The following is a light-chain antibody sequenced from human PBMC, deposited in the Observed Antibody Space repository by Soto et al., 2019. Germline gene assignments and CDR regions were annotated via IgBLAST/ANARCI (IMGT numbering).Light chain of an antibody. CDR2: AAS. V-gene: IGKV1-39*01. Sequence: DIQVTQSPSSLSASLGDRVTITCRASQSISSYLNWYQQKPGKAPKLLIYAASSLQSGVPSRFSGSGSGTDFTLTISSLQPEDFATYYCQQSYSALLLTFGGGTKVDIK. CDR3: QQSYSALLLT. J-gene: IGKJ4*01. CDR1: QSISSY.